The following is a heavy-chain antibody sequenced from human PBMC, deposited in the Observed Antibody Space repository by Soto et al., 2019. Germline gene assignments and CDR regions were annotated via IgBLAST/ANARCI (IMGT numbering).Heavy chain of an antibody. CDR2: ISAYNGNT. CDR1: GYTFTSYG. J-gene: IGHJ5*02. D-gene: IGHD2-15*01. CDR3: ARGSFCSGGSCYVNNWFDP. V-gene: IGHV1-18*04. Sequence: ASVKVSCKASGYTFTSYGISWVRQAPGQGLEWMGWISAYNGNTNYAQKLQGRVTMTTDTSTITAYMELRSLRSDDTAVYYCARGSFCSGGSCYVNNWFDPWGQGTLVTVSS.